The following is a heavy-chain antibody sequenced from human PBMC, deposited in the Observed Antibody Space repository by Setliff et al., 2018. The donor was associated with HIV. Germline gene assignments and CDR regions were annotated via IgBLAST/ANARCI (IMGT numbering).Heavy chain of an antibody. CDR3: ARESPDGLDV. V-gene: IGHV4-59*02. CDR1: GGSVSNYY. Sequence: SETLSLTCTVSGGSVSNYYWSWIRQPPGKGLEWIGYIHYTGSTTYNPSLKSRVTISVDTSKNQFSLELSSVTAADTAVYYCARESPDGLDVWGQGTTVTVS. CDR2: IHYTGST. J-gene: IGHJ6*02.